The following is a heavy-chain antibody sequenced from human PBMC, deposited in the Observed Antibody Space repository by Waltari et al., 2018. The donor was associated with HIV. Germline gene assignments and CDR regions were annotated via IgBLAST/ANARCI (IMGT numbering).Heavy chain of an antibody. V-gene: IGHV4-39*01. Sequence: QLQLQESGPGVVKPLETLSLTCTVSGGFFRSGGYYWDCIRQSPGKGLEWIGNIQYGGNTIYNPSLESRVSMSIDTSRGQFSLTLKDVTAADTAVYFCARRGNYRAAEYNYFGPWGQGIQVIVSS. D-gene: IGHD1-7*01. CDR2: IQYGGNT. CDR3: ARRGNYRAAEYNYFGP. CDR1: GGFFRSGGYY. J-gene: IGHJ5*02.